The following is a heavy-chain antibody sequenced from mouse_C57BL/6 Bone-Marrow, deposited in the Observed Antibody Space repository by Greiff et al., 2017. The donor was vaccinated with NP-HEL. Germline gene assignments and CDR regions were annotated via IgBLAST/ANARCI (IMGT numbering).Heavy chain of an antibody. CDR2: IDPSDSYT. J-gene: IGHJ4*01. CDR1: GYTFTSYW. Sequence: QVQLKQPGAELVRPGTSVKLSCKASGYTFTSYWMHWVKQRPGQGLEWIGVIDPSDSYTNYNQKFKGKATLTVDTSSSTAYMQLSSLTSEDSAVYYCAITGIAMDYWGQGTSVTVSS. CDR3: AITGIAMDY. V-gene: IGHV1-59*01. D-gene: IGHD4-1*01.